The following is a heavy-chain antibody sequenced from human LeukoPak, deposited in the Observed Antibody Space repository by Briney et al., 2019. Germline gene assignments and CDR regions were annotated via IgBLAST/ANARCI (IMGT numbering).Heavy chain of an antibody. J-gene: IGHJ5*02. D-gene: IGHD3-10*01. CDR1: GGTVDTYS. V-gene: IGHV1-69*13. Sequence: ASVKVSCKASGGTVDTYSFNWVRQAPGQGLEWMGGIIPIFGTANYAQKFQGRVTITADESTSTAYMELSSLRSEDTAVYYCARVDITMVRGVPESGPWGQGTLVTVSS. CDR3: ARVDITMVRGVPESGP. CDR2: IIPIFGTA.